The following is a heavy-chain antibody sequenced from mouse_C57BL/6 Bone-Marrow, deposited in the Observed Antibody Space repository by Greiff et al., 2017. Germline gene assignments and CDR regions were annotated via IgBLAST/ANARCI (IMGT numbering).Heavy chain of an antibody. J-gene: IGHJ2*01. CDR1: GYTFTSYW. Sequence: QVQLQQPGAELVKPGASVKLSCKASGYTFTSYWMHWVKQRPGQGLEWIGMILPNSGSTYYNEKFKSKATLTVDKSSSTAYMQLSSLTAEDSAVYYCARHYYGRRHDFDYWGQGTTVTVSS. CDR3: ARHYYGRRHDFDY. CDR2: ILPNSGST. D-gene: IGHD1-1*01. V-gene: IGHV1-64*01.